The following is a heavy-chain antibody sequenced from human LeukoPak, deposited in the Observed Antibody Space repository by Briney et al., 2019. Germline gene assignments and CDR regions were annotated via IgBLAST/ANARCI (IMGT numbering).Heavy chain of an antibody. V-gene: IGHV3-48*03. J-gene: IGHJ4*02. CDR1: GFTFNSYE. CDR2: VSSSGSTI. CDR3: ARDVAPIEY. Sequence: GGSLRLSCAASGFTFNSYEMNWVRQAPGKGLEWVSYVSSSGSTIYYADSVKGRFTISRDNAKNSLYLQMNSLRAEDTAVYYCARDVAPIEYWGQGTLVTVSS.